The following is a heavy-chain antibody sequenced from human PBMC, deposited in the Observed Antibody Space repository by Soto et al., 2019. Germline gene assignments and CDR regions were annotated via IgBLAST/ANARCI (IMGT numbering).Heavy chain of an antibody. J-gene: IGHJ3*02. CDR3: ARDWGIAAARLLSAFDI. D-gene: IGHD6-13*01. V-gene: IGHV1-18*01. CDR1: GYTFTSYG. Sequence: QVQLVQSGAEVKKPGASVKVSCKASGYTFTSYGISWVRHAPGQGLEWMGWISAYNGNTNYAQKLQGRGTMTTDTSTSTAYMELRSLRSDDTAVYYCARDWGIAAARLLSAFDIWGQGTMVTVSS. CDR2: ISAYNGNT.